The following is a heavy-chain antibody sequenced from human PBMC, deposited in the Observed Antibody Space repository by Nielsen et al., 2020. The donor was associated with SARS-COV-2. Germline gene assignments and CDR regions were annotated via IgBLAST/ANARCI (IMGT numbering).Heavy chain of an antibody. D-gene: IGHD3-3*01. CDR3: ARDWNTFWSGYYNYYYYMDV. CDR2: IWYDGSNK. V-gene: IGHV3-33*01. CDR1: GFTFSSYG. J-gene: IGHJ6*03. Sequence: GESLKISCAASGFTFSSYGMHWVRQAPGKGLEWVAVIWYDGSNKYYADSVKGRFTISRDNSKNTLYLQMNSLRAEDTAVYYCARDWNTFWSGYYNYYYYMDVWGKGTTVTVSS.